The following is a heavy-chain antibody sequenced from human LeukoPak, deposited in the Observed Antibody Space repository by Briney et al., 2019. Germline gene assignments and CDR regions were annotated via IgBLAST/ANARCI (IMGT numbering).Heavy chain of an antibody. CDR2: INTNTGNP. D-gene: IGHD6-13*01. CDR1: GYTFTSYA. V-gene: IGHV7-4-1*02. CDR3: AGAPRGIAAAGGYYYYGMDV. J-gene: IGHJ6*02. Sequence: ASVKVSCKASGYTFTSYAMNWVRQAPGQGLGWMGWINTNTGNPTYAQGFTGRFVFSLDTSVSTAYLQISSLKAEDTAVYYCAGAPRGIAAAGGYYYYGMDVWGQGTTVTVSS.